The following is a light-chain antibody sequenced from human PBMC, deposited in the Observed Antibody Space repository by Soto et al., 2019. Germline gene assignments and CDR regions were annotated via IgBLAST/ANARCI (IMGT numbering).Light chain of an antibody. V-gene: IGKV3-20*01. Sequence: LLTQSPATLSLSPVERATLSCMASQSVSTSHLAWYQQKPGQAPRLLIYGTSNRATGIPDRFSGSGSGTDFTLTISRLEPEDFAVYYCQQYGSSGTFGQGTKVDIK. CDR2: GTS. CDR3: QQYGSSGT. CDR1: QSVSTSH. J-gene: IGKJ1*01.